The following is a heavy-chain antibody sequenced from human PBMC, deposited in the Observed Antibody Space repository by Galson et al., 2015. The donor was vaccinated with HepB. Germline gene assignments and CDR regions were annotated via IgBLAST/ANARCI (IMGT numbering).Heavy chain of an antibody. J-gene: IGHJ5*02. CDR1: GFTFSNYE. CDR2: ISSSGGTI. V-gene: IGHV3-48*03. CDR3: ARERAVAALPPQRGGISWFDP. D-gene: IGHD6-19*01. Sequence: SLRLSCAASGFTFSNYEMSWVRQAPGKGLEWVSYISSSGGTIYYADSVRGRFTISRDNAKNSLYLQMNSLRAEDTAVYYCARERAVAALPPQRGGISWFDPWGQGTLVTLSS.